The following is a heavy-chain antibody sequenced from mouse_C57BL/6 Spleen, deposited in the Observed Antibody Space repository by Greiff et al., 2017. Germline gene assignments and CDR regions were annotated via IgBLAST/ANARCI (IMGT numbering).Heavy chain of an antibody. CDR3: ARDYYGSSYNAMDY. V-gene: IGHV1-82*01. CDR2: IYPGDGDT. J-gene: IGHJ4*01. Sequence: VQLVASGPELVKPGASVKISCKASGYAFSSSWMNWVKQRPGKGLEWIGRIYPGDGDTNYNGKFKGKATLTADKSSSTAYMQLSSLTSEDSAVYFCARDYYGSSYNAMDYWGQGTSVTVSS. D-gene: IGHD1-1*01. CDR1: GYAFSSSW.